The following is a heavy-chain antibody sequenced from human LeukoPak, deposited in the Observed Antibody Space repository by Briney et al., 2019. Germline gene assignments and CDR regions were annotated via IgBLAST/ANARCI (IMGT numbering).Heavy chain of an antibody. D-gene: IGHD3-16*01. CDR2: ISYDGSNK. CDR1: GFTFSSYG. V-gene: IGHV3-30*03. Sequence: GGSLRLSCAASGFTFSSYGMHWVRQAPGKGLEGVAVISYDGSNKYYADSVKGRFTISRDNSKNTLYLQMNSLRAEDTAVYYCARELNGYGYYFFDYWGPGTLVTVSS. CDR3: ARELNGYGYYFFDY. J-gene: IGHJ4*02.